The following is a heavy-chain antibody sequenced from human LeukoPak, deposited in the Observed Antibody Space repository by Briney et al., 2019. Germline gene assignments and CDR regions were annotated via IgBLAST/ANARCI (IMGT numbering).Heavy chain of an antibody. CDR2: INHSGST. D-gene: IGHD6-6*01. J-gene: IGHJ4*02. V-gene: IGHV4-34*01. CDR3: ARKTYARDLDY. CDR1: GGSFSGYY. Sequence: SETLSLTCAVYGGSFSGYYWSWIRQPPGKGLEWIGEINHSGSTNYNPSLKSRVTISVDTSKNQFSLKLSSVTAADTAVYYCARKTYARDLDYWGQGTLVTVSS.